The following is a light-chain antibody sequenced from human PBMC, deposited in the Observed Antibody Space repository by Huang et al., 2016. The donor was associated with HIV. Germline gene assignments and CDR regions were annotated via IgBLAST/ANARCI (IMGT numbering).Light chain of an antibody. Sequence: DVIMTQSPLLLPVTLGQPAAISCRSSQTLVHTDGNTYLNWFLQRLGQSPRRLIYKVSNRDSGVPDRFTGSGSGIEFTLTISRVEAEDVGIYYCMQGTHWPPGTFGQGTNMEIK. J-gene: IGKJ1*01. V-gene: IGKV2-30*02. CDR3: MQGTHWPPGT. CDR2: KVS. CDR1: QTLVHTDGNTY.